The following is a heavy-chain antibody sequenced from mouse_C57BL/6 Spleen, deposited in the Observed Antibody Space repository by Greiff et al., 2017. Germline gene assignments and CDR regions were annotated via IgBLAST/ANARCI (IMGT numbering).Heavy chain of an antibody. CDR1: GFTFSDYY. CDR2: ISNGGGST. D-gene: IGHD1-1*01. J-gene: IGHJ3*01. CDR3: ERQSVSWGQFAY. Sequence: KLVESGGGLVQPGGSLKLSCAASGFTFSDYYMYWVRQTPEKRLEWVAYISNGGGSTYYPDTVKGRFTISRDNAKNTLYLHMSRLKSEDTAMYYCERQSVSWGQFAYWGQGTLVTVSA. V-gene: IGHV5-12*01.